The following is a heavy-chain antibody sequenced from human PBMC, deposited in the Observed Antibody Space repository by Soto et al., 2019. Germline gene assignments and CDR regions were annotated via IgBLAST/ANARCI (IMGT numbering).Heavy chain of an antibody. CDR1: GGSISSGGYY. Sequence: TSETLSLTCTVSGGSISSGGYYWSWIRQHPGKGLEWIGYIYYSGSTYYNPSLKSRVTISVDTSKNQFSLKLSSVTAADTAVYYCARDYVEGSSRADYYYGMDVWGQGTTVTVAS. J-gene: IGHJ6*02. V-gene: IGHV4-31*03. CDR2: IYYSGST. D-gene: IGHD3-16*01. CDR3: ARDYVEGSSRADYYYGMDV.